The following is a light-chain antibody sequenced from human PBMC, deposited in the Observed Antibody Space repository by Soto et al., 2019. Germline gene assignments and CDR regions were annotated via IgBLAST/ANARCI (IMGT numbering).Light chain of an antibody. J-gene: IGLJ1*01. Sequence: QSVLAQPPSASGTPGQTATISCSGTSSNIGSNAVNWYQQLPGTAPKLLIYSNNQRPSGVPDRFSGSKYGTSASLAITGLQSEDVADYYCATWDDSLNAYVFGTGTKVTVL. CDR1: SSNIGSNA. CDR3: ATWDDSLNAYV. CDR2: SNN. V-gene: IGLV1-44*01.